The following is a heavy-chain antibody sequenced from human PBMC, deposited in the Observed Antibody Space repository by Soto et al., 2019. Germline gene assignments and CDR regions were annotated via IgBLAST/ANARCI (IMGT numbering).Heavy chain of an antibody. CDR2: ISSSGSTI. CDR1: GFTFSSYE. V-gene: IGHV3-48*03. CDR3: ASFRTTQRYYYYGMDV. Sequence: GGSLRLSCAASGFTFSSYEMNWGRQAPGKGLEWVSYISSSGSTIYYADSVKGRFTISRDNAKNSLYLQMNSLRAEDTAVYYCASFRTTQRYYYYGMDVWGQGTTVTVSS. D-gene: IGHD6-25*01. J-gene: IGHJ6*02.